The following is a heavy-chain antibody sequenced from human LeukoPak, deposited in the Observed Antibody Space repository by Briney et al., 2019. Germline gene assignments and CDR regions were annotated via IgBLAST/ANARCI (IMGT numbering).Heavy chain of an antibody. Sequence: GGSLRLSCSAPGFPFSSYAMHWVRQAPGKGLEYVSAISDSGGSTYYADSVKGRFTISRDNSKNTLYLQMSSLRAEDTAVYYCTRNFPLIVVVITTLRAGDAFDIWGQGTMVTVSS. CDR1: GFPFSSYA. V-gene: IGHV3-64D*09. D-gene: IGHD3-22*01. CDR3: TRNFPLIVVVITTLRAGDAFDI. CDR2: ISDSGGST. J-gene: IGHJ3*02.